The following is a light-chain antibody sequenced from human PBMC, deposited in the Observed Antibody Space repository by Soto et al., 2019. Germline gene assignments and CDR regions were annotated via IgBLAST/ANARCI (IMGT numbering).Light chain of an antibody. J-gene: IGLJ1*01. CDR3: SSYTSSSTLYV. CDR2: DVS. V-gene: IGLV2-14*01. Sequence: QSALTQPASVSGSPGQSITISCTGISSDVGGYKYVSWYQQHPGKAPKLMLYDVSDRPSGVSKRFSGSTSGNTASLTISGLQAEDEADYYCSSYTSSSTLYVFGTGTKLTAL. CDR1: SSDVGGYKY.